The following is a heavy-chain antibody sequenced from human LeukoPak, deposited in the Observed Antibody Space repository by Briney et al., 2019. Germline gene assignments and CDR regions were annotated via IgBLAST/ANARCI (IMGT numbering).Heavy chain of an antibody. V-gene: IGHV4-39*07. CDR2: IFYSGST. Sequence: SETLSLTCTVSGGSISSSQYYWGWIRQPPGKGLEWIANIFYSGSTHYNPSLKSRITISTDTSKNQFSLKLRSVTAADTAVYYCARVGSTLIVDMTGAWFDPWGQGTLVTVSS. D-gene: IGHD3-22*01. J-gene: IGHJ5*02. CDR3: ARVGSTLIVDMTGAWFDP. CDR1: GGSISSSQYY.